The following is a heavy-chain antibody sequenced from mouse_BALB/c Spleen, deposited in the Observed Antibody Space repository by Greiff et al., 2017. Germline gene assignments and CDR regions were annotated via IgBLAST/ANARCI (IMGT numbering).Heavy chain of an antibody. CDR3: ARHDGLGYYFDY. CDR1: GFTFSSYT. CDR2: ISNGGGST. Sequence: EVMLVESGGGLVQPGGSLKLSCAASGFTFSSYTMSWVRQTPEKRLEWVAYISNGGGSTYYPDTVKGRFTISRDNAKNTLYLQMSSLKSEDTAMYYCARHDGLGYYFDYWGQGTTLTVSS. J-gene: IGHJ2*01. V-gene: IGHV5-12-2*01. D-gene: IGHD3-1*01.